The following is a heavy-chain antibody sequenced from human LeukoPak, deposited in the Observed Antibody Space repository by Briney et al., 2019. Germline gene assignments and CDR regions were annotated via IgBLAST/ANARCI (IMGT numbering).Heavy chain of an antibody. CDR1: GGSISSDH. Sequence: SETLSLTCTVSGGSISSDHWNWIRQPPGKGLEWIGCIYYSGSTYYNLSLKSRVTISVDMSKSQFSLRLTSVTAADTAVYYCARKNDFDIWGQGTLVTVSS. CDR2: IYYSGST. J-gene: IGHJ3*02. CDR3: ARKNDFDI. V-gene: IGHV4-59*01. D-gene: IGHD2/OR15-2a*01.